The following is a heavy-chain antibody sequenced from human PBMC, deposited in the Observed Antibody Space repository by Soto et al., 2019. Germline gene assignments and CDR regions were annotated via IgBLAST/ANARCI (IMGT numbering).Heavy chain of an antibody. J-gene: IGHJ4*02. D-gene: IGHD2-15*01. CDR2: VSTYSPKT. V-gene: IGHV1-18*01. Sequence: GASVKVSCKASGYTFASYGISWLRQAPGQGLEWLGWVSTYSPKTVYAQKSQGRVTMTTDTSTTTAYMELTSLTSNDTAVYYCARDLGGWPDYWGQGTLVTVSS. CDR1: GYTFASYG. CDR3: ARDLGGWPDY.